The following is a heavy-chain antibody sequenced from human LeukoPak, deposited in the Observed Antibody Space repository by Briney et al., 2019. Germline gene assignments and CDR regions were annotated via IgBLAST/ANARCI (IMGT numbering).Heavy chain of an antibody. V-gene: IGHV5-10-1*01. CDR2: IDPSDSYT. CDR3: ARLGYCSSTSCLSDI. J-gene: IGHJ3*02. D-gene: IGHD2-2*01. CDR1: GSSFTSYW. Sequence: GASLKISCKGSGSSFTSYWISWGRPMPGKGLEWMGRIDPSDSYTNYSTSFQGHVTISADKSISTAYLQWSSLKASDTAMYYCARLGYCSSTSCLSDIWSQGTMVTVSS.